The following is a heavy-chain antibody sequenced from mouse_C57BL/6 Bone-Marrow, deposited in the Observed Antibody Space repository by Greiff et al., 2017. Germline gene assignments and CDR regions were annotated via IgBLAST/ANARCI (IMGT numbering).Heavy chain of an antibody. CDR2: IYPSDSET. CDR1: GYTFTSYW. J-gene: IGHJ1*03. Sequence: QVQLQQSGAELVKPGASVKMSCKASGYTFTSYWMDWVKQRPGQGLEWIGNIYPSDSETHYNQKFKDKATLTVDKSSSTAYMQLSSLTSEDSAVYYCARFSSHWYFDVWGTGTTVTVSS. D-gene: IGHD1-1*01. CDR3: ARFSSHWYFDV. V-gene: IGHV1-61*01.